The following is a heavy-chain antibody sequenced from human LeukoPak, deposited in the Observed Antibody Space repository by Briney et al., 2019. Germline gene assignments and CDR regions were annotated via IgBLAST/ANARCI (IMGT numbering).Heavy chain of an antibody. D-gene: IGHD2-2*03. Sequence: GGSLRLSCAASGFTFSSYEMNWVRQAPGKGLEWVSYISSSGSTIYYADSVKGRFTISRDNAKNPLYLQMNSLRAEDTAVYYCARDIGYCSSTSCYWGCFDYWGQGTLVTVSS. CDR2: ISSSGSTI. CDR1: GFTFSSYE. V-gene: IGHV3-48*03. CDR3: ARDIGYCSSTSCYWGCFDY. J-gene: IGHJ4*02.